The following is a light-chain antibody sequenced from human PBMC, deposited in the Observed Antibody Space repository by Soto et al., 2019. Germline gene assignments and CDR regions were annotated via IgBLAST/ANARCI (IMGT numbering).Light chain of an antibody. CDR1: SSDVGGYDY. CDR3: CSYAGSVSWV. Sequence: QSVLTQPRSVSGSPGQSVTISCTGTSSDVGGYDYVSWYQQHPGKAPKFMIYDVTKRPSGVPDRFSGSKSGNTASLTISGLQAEDEAEYYCCSYAGSVSWVFGGGTKLTVL. CDR2: DVT. J-gene: IGLJ3*02. V-gene: IGLV2-11*01.